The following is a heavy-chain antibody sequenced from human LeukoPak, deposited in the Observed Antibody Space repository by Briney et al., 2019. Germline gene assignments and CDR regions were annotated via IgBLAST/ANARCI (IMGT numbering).Heavy chain of an antibody. J-gene: IGHJ5*02. CDR1: GYTFTSYG. D-gene: IGHD2-15*01. Sequence: ASVKVSCKASGYTFTSYGISWVRQAPGQGLEWMGWISAYNGNTNYAQKLQGRVTMTTDTSTSTAYMELRSLRSDDTAVYYCARGLGYCSGCSCYSPWFDPWGQGTLVTVSS. CDR2: ISAYNGNT. CDR3: ARGLGYCSGCSCYSPWFDP. V-gene: IGHV1-18*01.